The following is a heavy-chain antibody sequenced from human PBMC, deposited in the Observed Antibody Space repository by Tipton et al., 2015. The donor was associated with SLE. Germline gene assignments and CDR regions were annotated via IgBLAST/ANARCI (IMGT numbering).Heavy chain of an antibody. CDR2: INSDGSST. Sequence: SLRLSCAASGFTFDDFAMHWVRQPPGKGLVWVSRINSDGSSTSYADSVKGRFTISRDNAKNILYLQMNSLRVEDTAVYYCVRDLWDPGDHWGQGTLVTVSS. J-gene: IGHJ4*02. CDR3: VRDLWDPGDH. V-gene: IGHV3-74*01. CDR1: GFTFDDFA. D-gene: IGHD1-26*01.